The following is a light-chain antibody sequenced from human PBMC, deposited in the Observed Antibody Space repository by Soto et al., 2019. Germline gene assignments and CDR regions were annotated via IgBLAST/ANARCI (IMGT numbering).Light chain of an antibody. Sequence: ERVMTHSPATLSVSPGEIATLSCRASQSISSNLAWYQQKPGQAPRLLLYGTSSRATGIPERFSGSGSGTDFTLTISRLEPEDFATYYCQQSYSTPPTFGPGTKVDIK. V-gene: IGKV3D-15*01. CDR1: QSISSN. CDR2: GTS. J-gene: IGKJ3*01. CDR3: QQSYSTPPT.